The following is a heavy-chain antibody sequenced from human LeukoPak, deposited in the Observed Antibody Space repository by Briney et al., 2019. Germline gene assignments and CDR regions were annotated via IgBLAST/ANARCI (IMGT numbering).Heavy chain of an antibody. CDR3: ATLNYYDSSGYYEGSPLDY. J-gene: IGHJ4*02. V-gene: IGHV1-24*01. Sequence: GASVKVSCKVSGYTLIELSMHWVRQAPGKGLEWMGGFDPEDGKTIYAQTFQGRVTMTEDTSTDTGYMELSSLRSEDTAVYYCATLNYYDSSGYYEGSPLDYWGQGTLVTVSS. CDR2: FDPEDGKT. D-gene: IGHD3-22*01. CDR1: GYTLIELS.